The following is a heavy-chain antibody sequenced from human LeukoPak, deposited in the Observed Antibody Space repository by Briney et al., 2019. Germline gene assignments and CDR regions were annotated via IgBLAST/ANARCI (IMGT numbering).Heavy chain of an antibody. CDR1: GGSISGYN. Sequence: SETLSLTCIVSGGSISGYNWGWIRQPPGKGLEWIGYISYSGTTNYNPSLKSRVTMSVDKSKNQFSLRLRSVTAANTAVYYCARRDYGGNLPYAFDIWGQGTLVTVSS. J-gene: IGHJ3*02. D-gene: IGHD4-23*01. CDR3: ARRDYGGNLPYAFDI. V-gene: IGHV4-59*08. CDR2: ISYSGTT.